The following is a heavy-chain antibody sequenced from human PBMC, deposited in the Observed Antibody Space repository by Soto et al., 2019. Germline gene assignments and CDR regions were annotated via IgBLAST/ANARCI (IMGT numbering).Heavy chain of an antibody. V-gene: IGHV4-34*01. J-gene: IGHJ5*02. D-gene: IGHD3-10*01. CDR2: INHSGST. CDR1: GGSFSGYY. CDR3: ARGKRGMKLIDP. Sequence: SETLSLTCAVYGGSFSGYYWSWIRQPPGKGLEWIGEINHSGSTNYNPSLKSRVTISVDTSKNQFSLKLSSVTAADTAVYYCARGKRGMKLIDPWGQGTLVTVSS.